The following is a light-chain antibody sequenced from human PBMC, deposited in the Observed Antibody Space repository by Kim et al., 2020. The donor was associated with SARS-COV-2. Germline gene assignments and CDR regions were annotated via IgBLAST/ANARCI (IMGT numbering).Light chain of an antibody. Sequence: VSMGQTARITCSGDKVGYKHVFWYHQKSGQSPVVVIYQDDKRPSGIPERFSGSNSGDTATLTISATQSVDEADYYCLAWDSSTECVFGTGTKVTVL. CDR3: LAWDSSTECV. V-gene: IGLV3-1*01. CDR1: KVGYKH. CDR2: QDD. J-gene: IGLJ1*01.